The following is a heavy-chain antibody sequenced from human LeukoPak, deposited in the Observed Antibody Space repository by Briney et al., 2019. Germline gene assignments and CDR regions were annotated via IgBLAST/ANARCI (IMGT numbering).Heavy chain of an antibody. CDR1: GGTLSSYA. D-gene: IGHD2-15*01. CDR2: IIPIFGTA. Sequence: ASVKVSCKASGGTLSSYAISWVRQAPGQGLEWMGRIIPIFGTANYAQKFQGRVTITTDESTSTAYMELSSLRSEDTAVYYCASGSSPPSYFDYWGQGTLVTVSS. V-gene: IGHV1-69*05. CDR3: ASGSSPPSYFDY. J-gene: IGHJ4*02.